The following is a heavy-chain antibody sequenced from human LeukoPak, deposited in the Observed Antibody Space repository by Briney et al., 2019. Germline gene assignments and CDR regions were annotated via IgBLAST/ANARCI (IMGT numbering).Heavy chain of an antibody. CDR2: MNPNSGNT. CDR1: GYTFTSYD. V-gene: IGHV1-8*03. CDR3: ARSKEDTFWSGYYWNYYYYYMDV. D-gene: IGHD3-3*01. Sequence: ASVKVSCKASGYTFTSYDINWVRQATGQGLEWMGWMNPNSGNTGYAQKFQGRVTITRNTSISTAYMELSSMRSEDTAVYYCARSKEDTFWSGYYWNYYYYYMDVWGKGTTVTVSS. J-gene: IGHJ6*03.